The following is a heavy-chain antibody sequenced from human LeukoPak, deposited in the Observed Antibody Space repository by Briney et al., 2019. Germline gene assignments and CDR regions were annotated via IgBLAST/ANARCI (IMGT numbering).Heavy chain of an antibody. J-gene: IGHJ4*02. CDR2: IYSGGST. CDR1: GFTVSSNY. Sequence: PGGSLRLSCAASGFTVSSNYMSWVRQAPGKGLEWVSVIYSGGSTYYADSVKGRFTISRDNSKNTLYLQMNSLRAEDTAVYYCARDSNYDYVWGSYRYVVYWGQGTLVTVSS. CDR3: ARDSNYDYVWGSYRYVVY. D-gene: IGHD3-16*02. V-gene: IGHV3-66*01.